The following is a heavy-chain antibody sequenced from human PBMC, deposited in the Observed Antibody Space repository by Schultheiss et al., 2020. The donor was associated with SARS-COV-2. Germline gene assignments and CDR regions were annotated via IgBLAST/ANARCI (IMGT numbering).Heavy chain of an antibody. J-gene: IGHJ6*03. CDR2: INPNSGGT. CDR1: GYTFTGYY. CDR3: ARARSSSSPLYHCYYMDV. V-gene: IGHV1-2*06. D-gene: IGHD6-6*01. Sequence: ASVKVSCKASGYTFTGYYMHWVRQAPGQGLEWMGRINPNSGGTDYAQKFQDRVTMTRDTSISTAYMELSRLRSDDTAVYYCARARSSSSPLYHCYYMDVWGKGTTVTVSS.